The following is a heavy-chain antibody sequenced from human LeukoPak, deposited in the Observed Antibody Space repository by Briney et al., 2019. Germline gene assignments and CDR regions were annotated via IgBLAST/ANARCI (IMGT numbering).Heavy chain of an antibody. CDR1: GGSFSGYY. CDR2: INHSGST. V-gene: IGHV4-34*01. J-gene: IGHJ6*03. Sequence: SETLSLTCAVYGGSFSGYYWSWIRQPPGKGLEWIGEINHSGSTNYNPSLKSRVTISVDTSKNQFPLKLSSVTAADTAVYYCARVVTSYYGSGGSSSHLPYYYYYYMDVWGKGTTVTVSS. CDR3: ARVVTSYYGSGGSSSHLPYYYYYYMDV. D-gene: IGHD3-10*01.